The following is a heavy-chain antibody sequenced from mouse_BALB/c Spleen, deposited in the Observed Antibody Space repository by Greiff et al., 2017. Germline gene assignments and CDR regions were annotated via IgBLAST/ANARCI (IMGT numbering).Heavy chain of an antibody. J-gene: IGHJ3*01. CDR3: ARGGIYYDYDGGAWFAY. CDR1: GYTFTSYV. D-gene: IGHD2-4*01. CDR2: INPYNDGT. Sequence: EVKLMESGPELVKPGASVKMSCKASGYTFTSYVMHWVKQKPGQGLEWIGYINPYNDGTKYNEKFKGKATLTSDKSSSTAYMELSSLTSEDSAVYYCARGGIYYDYDGGAWFAYWGQGTLVTVSA. V-gene: IGHV1-14*01.